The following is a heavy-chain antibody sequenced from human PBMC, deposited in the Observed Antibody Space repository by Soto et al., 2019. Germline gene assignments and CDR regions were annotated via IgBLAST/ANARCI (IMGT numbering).Heavy chain of an antibody. D-gene: IGHD3-9*01. J-gene: IGHJ4*02. CDR2: IYYSGST. CDR1: GGSLSSGGYY. Sequence: SETLSLTCTVSGGSLSSGGYYRSWIRQHPGKGLEWIGYIYYSGSTYYNPSLKSRVTISVDTSKNQFSLKLSSVTAADTAVYYCARDLPGRGYYDILTGHYYFDYWGQGTLVTISS. V-gene: IGHV4-31*03. CDR3: ARDLPGRGYYDILTGHYYFDY.